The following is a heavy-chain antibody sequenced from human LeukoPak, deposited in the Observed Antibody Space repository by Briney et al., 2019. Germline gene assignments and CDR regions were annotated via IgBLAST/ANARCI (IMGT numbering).Heavy chain of an antibody. V-gene: IGHV3-20*04. J-gene: IGHJ4*02. Sequence: GGSLRLSCAASGFTFDDYGMSWVRQAPGKGLEWVSGTNWNGGSTVYVDSVQGRFTISRDNAKKSLYLQMNSLRVEDTALYYCARETPPGWGRTGDFDYWGQGTLVTVSS. D-gene: IGHD3-10*01. CDR3: ARETPPGWGRTGDFDY. CDR2: TNWNGGST. CDR1: GFTFDDYG.